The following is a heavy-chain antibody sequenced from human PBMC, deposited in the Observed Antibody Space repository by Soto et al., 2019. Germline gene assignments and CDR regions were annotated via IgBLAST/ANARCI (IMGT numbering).Heavy chain of an antibody. CDR1: GYTFTSYY. D-gene: IGHD3-22*01. Sequence: ASVKVSCKASGYTFTSYYMHWVRQAPGQGLEWMGIINPSGGSTSYAQKFQGRVTMTRDTSTSTVYMELSSLRSEDTAVYYRARTGAAYYYDSSGYYSDWFDPWGQGTLVTVSS. J-gene: IGHJ5*02. CDR2: INPSGGST. CDR3: ARTGAAYYYDSSGYYSDWFDP. V-gene: IGHV1-46*01.